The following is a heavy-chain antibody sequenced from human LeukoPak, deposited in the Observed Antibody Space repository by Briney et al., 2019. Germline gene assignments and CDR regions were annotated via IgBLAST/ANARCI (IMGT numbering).Heavy chain of an antibody. V-gene: IGHV3-48*03. CDR1: GFTFSSYE. D-gene: IGHD2-2*01. CDR3: AKDRVPAAGDDAFDI. Sequence: PGGSLRLSCAASGFTFSSYEMNWVRQAPGKGLEWVSYISSSGSTIYYADSVRGRFTSSRDNSKNTLYLQMNSLRAEDTAVYYCAKDRVPAAGDDAFDIWGQGTMVTVSS. J-gene: IGHJ3*02. CDR2: ISSSGSTI.